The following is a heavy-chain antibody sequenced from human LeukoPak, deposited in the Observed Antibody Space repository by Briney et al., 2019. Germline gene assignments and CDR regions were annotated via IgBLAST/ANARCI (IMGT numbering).Heavy chain of an antibody. J-gene: IGHJ4*02. CDR3: ARGRLLYYYDSTTRRGFDY. CDR1: GGSIGSSSYY. D-gene: IGHD3-22*01. CDR2: IYFSGTT. V-gene: IGHV4-39*01. Sequence: SETLSLTCTVSGGSIGSSSYYWGWIRQPPGKGLEWIGSIYFSGTTYYNPSLQSRVTISVDTSKNQFSLKLSSVTAADTAVYYCARGRLLYYYDSTTRRGFDYWGQGTLVTVSS.